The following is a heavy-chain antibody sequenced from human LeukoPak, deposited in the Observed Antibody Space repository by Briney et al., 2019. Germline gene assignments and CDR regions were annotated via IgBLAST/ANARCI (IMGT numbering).Heavy chain of an antibody. V-gene: IGHV3-74*01. J-gene: IGHJ1*01. Sequence: GGSLRLSCAASGLAFGSYWMHWVRQTPGKGPVWVSHINGDGSTTRYADSVKGRFTISRDNAKNTLFLQMNSLRVEDSAIYYCATPHDYDSSGYRNWGQGTLVTVSS. CDR2: INGDGSTT. D-gene: IGHD3-22*01. CDR1: GLAFGSYW. CDR3: ATPHDYDSSGYRN.